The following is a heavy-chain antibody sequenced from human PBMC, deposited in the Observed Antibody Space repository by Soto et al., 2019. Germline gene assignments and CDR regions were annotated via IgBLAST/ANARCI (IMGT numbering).Heavy chain of an antibody. Sequence: ASVKVSCKASGGTFSSYAISWVRQAPGQGLEWMGGIIPIFGTANYAQKFQGRVTITADESTSTAYMELSSLRSEDTAVYYCASSFRIAVAVLLIWGQGTMVTVSS. V-gene: IGHV1-69*13. CDR1: GGTFSSYA. D-gene: IGHD6-19*01. CDR3: ASSFRIAVAVLLI. J-gene: IGHJ3*02. CDR2: IIPIFGTA.